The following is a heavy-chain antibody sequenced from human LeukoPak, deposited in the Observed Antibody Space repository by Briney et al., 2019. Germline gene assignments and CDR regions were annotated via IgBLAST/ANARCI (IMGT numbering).Heavy chain of an antibody. Sequence: GGSLRLSCAASGFTFGNYWMHWVRQAPGKGLVWVSRINSDGSTITYADSVKGRFTISRDNAKNTLYLQMNSLRAEDTAVYYCARVTVPSSEVIFDYWGQGSLVTVSS. V-gene: IGHV3-74*01. J-gene: IGHJ4*02. CDR1: GFTFGNYW. D-gene: IGHD1-20*01. CDR2: INSDGSTI. CDR3: ARVTVPSSEVIFDY.